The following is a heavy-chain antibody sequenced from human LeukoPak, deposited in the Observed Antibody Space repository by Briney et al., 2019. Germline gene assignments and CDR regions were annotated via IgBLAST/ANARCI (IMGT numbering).Heavy chain of an antibody. CDR1: GGSISSGGYY. CDR2: IYYSGST. D-gene: IGHD3-22*01. V-gene: IGHV4-31*03. Sequence: SQTLSLTCTVSGGSISSGGYYWSWIRQHLGKGLEWIGYIYYSGSTYYNPSLKSRVTISVDTSKNQFSLKLSSVTAADTAVYYCARGYDSSGYPPTDGDYWGQGTLVTVSS. J-gene: IGHJ4*02. CDR3: ARGYDSSGYPPTDGDY.